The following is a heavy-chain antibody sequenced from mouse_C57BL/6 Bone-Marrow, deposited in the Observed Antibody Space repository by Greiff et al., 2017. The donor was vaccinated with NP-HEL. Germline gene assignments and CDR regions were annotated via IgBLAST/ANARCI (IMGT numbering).Heavy chain of an antibody. V-gene: IGHV1-61*01. D-gene: IGHD2-5*01. CDR3: ARWKDSNYFDY. CDR1: GYTFTSYW. J-gene: IGHJ2*01. CDR2: IYPSDSET. Sequence: VQLQQPGAELVRPGSSVKLSCKASGYTFTSYWMDWVKQRPGQGLEWIGNIYPSDSETHYNQKFKDKATLTVDKSSSTAYMQLSSLTSEDSAVYYCARWKDSNYFDYWGQGTTLTVSS.